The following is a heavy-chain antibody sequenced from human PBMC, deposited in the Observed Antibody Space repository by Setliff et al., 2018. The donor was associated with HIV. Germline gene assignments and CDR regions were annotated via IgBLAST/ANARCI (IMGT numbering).Heavy chain of an antibody. V-gene: IGHV4-39*07. J-gene: IGHJ4*02. CDR3: ARGPTRFYFDY. Sequence: PSETLSLTCAVSGGSVSSPSYYWGWIRQTPGTGLEWIGSMSNSGSTYSNPTLKTRVTISVDTSKKQFSLKLTSVTAADTAVYYCARGPTRFYFDYWGQGTLVTVSS. CDR1: GGSVSSPSYY. CDR2: MSNSGST. D-gene: IGHD1-1*01.